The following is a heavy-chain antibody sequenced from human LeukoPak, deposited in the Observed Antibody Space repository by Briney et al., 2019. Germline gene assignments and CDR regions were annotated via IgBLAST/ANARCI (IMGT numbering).Heavy chain of an antibody. CDR2: ISSSSSTI. CDR1: GFTFSSYS. CDR3: AKDVPRHYYDSSGYYGLVDY. V-gene: IGHV3-48*01. D-gene: IGHD3-22*01. J-gene: IGHJ4*02. Sequence: GGSLRLSCAASGFTFSSYSMNWVRQAPGKGLEWVSYISSSSSTIYYADSVKGRFTISRDNAKNSLYLQMNSLRAEDTAVYYCAKDVPRHYYDSSGYYGLVDYWGQGTLVTVSS.